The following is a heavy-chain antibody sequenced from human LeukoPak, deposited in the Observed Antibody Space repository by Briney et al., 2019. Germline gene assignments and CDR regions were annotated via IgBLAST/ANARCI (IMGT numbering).Heavy chain of an antibody. CDR2: INPNSGGT. J-gene: IGHJ5*02. V-gene: IGHV1-2*02. Sequence: ASVKVSCKASGYTFTGYYTHWVRQAPGQGLEWMGWINPNSGGTNYAQKFQGRVTMTRDTSISTAYMELSRLRSDDTAVYYCARNDIREYNWFDPWGQGTLVTVSS. D-gene: IGHD1-1*01. CDR3: ARNDIREYNWFDP. CDR1: GYTFTGYY.